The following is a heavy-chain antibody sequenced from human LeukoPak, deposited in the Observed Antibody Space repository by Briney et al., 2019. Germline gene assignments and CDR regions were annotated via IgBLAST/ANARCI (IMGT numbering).Heavy chain of an antibody. CDR2: ISWNSGSI. CDR1: GFTFDDYA. Sequence: PGRSLRLSCAASGFTFDDYAMHWVRQAPGKGLEWVSGISWNSGSIGYADSVKGRFTISRDNAKNSLYLQMNSLRAEDTALYYCAGSSYSSSSSVWGQGTMVTVSS. D-gene: IGHD6-6*01. CDR3: AGSSYSSSSSV. J-gene: IGHJ3*01. V-gene: IGHV3-9*01.